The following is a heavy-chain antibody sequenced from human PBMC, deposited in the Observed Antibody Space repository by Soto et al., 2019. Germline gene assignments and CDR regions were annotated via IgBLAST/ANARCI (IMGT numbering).Heavy chain of an antibody. Sequence: WTWLRQLPGKGVEWVAYIYYSGNTYYNPSLKSRISISQDTSTNQFSLSLTSVTAADTAVYYCARGAADYGDAFDIWGQGTLVTVSS. J-gene: IGHJ3*02. V-gene: IGHV4-31*02. D-gene: IGHD4-17*01. CDR2: IYYSGNT. CDR3: ARGAADYGDAFDI.